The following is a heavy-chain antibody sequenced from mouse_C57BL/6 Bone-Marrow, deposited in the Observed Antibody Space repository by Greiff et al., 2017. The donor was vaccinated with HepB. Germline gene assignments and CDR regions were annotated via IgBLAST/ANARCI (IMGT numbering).Heavy chain of an antibody. V-gene: IGHV1-64*01. CDR1: GYTFTSYW. Sequence: QVQLKQPGAELVKPGASVKLSCKASGYTFTSYWMHWVKQRPGQGLEWIGMIHPNSGSTNYNEKFKSKATLTVDKSSSTAYMQLSSLTSEDSAVYYCARSAIYYYGSHWYFDVWGTGTTVTVSS. D-gene: IGHD1-1*01. J-gene: IGHJ1*03. CDR2: IHPNSGST. CDR3: ARSAIYYYGSHWYFDV.